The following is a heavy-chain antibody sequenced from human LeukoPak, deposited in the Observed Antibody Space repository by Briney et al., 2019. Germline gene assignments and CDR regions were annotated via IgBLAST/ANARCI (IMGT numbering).Heavy chain of an antibody. V-gene: IGHV3-49*04. Sequence: PGGSLRLSCTASGFTFGDYAMSWVRQAPGKGLEWVGFIRSKAYGGTTEYAASVKGRFTISRDDSKSIAYLQMNSLKTEDTAVYYCTRGTCSSTSCYHYYYYYMDVWGKGTTVTVSS. CDR3: TRGTCSSTSCYHYYYYYMDV. J-gene: IGHJ6*03. CDR1: GFTFGDYA. D-gene: IGHD2-2*01. CDR2: IRSKAYGGTT.